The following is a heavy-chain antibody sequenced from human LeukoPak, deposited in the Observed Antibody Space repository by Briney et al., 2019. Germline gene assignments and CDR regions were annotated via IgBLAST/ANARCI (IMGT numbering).Heavy chain of an antibody. Sequence: GGSLRLSCAASGFTFNNYGMHWVRQAPGKGLEWVAFIRYNGNNQYYADSVKGRFTISRGNSKNTLYLQMNSLKGDDTAVYYCAKDSAFYYIDVWGKGTTVTVSS. J-gene: IGHJ6*03. CDR1: GFTFNNYG. CDR3: AKDSAFYYIDV. D-gene: IGHD3-10*01. V-gene: IGHV3-30*02. CDR2: IRYNGNNQ.